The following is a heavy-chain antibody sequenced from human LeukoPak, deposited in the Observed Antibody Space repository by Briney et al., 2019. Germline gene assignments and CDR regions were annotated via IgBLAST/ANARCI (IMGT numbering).Heavy chain of an antibody. CDR1: GGSISSGSYY. CDR2: IYTSGST. D-gene: IGHD1-26*01. Sequence: SQTLSLTCTVSGGSISSGSYYWSWIRQPAGKGLEWIGRIYTSGSTNYNPSLKSRITMSVDRSKNQFSLKLSSVTAADTAVYYCARAVGSSESNWFDPWGQGALVTVSS. V-gene: IGHV4-61*02. CDR3: ARAVGSSESNWFDP. J-gene: IGHJ5*02.